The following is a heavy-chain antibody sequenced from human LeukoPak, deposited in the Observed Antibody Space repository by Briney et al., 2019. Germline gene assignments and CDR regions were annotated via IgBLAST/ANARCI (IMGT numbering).Heavy chain of an antibody. Sequence: PSETLSLTCAVYGGSFSGYYWSWIRQPPGKGLEWIGEINHSGSTNYNPSLKSRVTISVDTSKNQFSLTLNSVTAADTAVYYCARQTFGVLYFDSWGQGTLVIVSS. D-gene: IGHD3-10*01. V-gene: IGHV4-34*01. CDR2: INHSGST. CDR3: ARQTFGVLYFDS. J-gene: IGHJ4*02. CDR1: GGSFSGYY.